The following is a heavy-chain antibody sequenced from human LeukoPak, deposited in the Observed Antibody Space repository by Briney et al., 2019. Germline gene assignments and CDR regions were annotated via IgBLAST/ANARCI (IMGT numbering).Heavy chain of an antibody. CDR2: TFYRSKWYY. V-gene: IGHV6-1*01. J-gene: IGHJ4*02. Sequence: SRTLSLTCAISGDSVSSYSVAWNWIRQSPSRGLEWLGRTFYRSKWYYDYAVSVKSRISNNPDTSNNQLSLQLNSVTPEDTAVYYCVRDRYYFDYWGQGTLVTVSS. CDR1: GDSVSSYSVA. CDR3: VRDRYYFDY.